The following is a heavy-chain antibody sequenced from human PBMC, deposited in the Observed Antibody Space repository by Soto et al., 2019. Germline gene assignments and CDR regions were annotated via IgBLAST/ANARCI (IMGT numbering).Heavy chain of an antibody. CDR3: ARGISDSGSYFFDY. Sequence: SETLSLTCTVSGGSVSSGSYYWSWIRQPPGKGLEWIGYIYYSGSTNYNPSLKSRVTISVDTSKNQFSLKLSSVTAADTAVYYCARGISDSGSYFFDYWGQGTLVTVSS. CDR1: GGSVSSGSYY. V-gene: IGHV4-61*01. CDR2: IYYSGST. D-gene: IGHD1-26*01. J-gene: IGHJ4*02.